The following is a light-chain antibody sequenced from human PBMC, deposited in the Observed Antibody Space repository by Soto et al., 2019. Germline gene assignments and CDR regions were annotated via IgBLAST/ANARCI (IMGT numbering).Light chain of an antibody. J-gene: IGLJ2*01. CDR2: SNN. Sequence: QSVLTQPPSGSGTPGQRVVISCSGSSSNIGGTNYAYWYQQLPGAAPKLLMHSNNLRPSGVPERISGSKSGTSASLAISELRSEDEAVYYCASWDDRLGAVIFGGGTKVT. CDR3: ASWDDRLGAVI. V-gene: IGLV1-47*02. CDR1: SSNIGGTNY.